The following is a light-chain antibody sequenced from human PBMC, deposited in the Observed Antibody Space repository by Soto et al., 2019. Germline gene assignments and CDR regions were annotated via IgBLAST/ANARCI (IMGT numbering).Light chain of an antibody. CDR2: AAS. J-gene: IGKJ4*01. CDR1: QSISTY. Sequence: DIQMTQSPSSLSASVGDRVTITCRASQSISTYLNWYQQKPGKAPNLLIYAASSLRSGVPSRFSGSGSGTDFTLTISSLQPEDFATYYCQQSFSTPLTFGGGTKVEI. V-gene: IGKV1-39*01. CDR3: QQSFSTPLT.